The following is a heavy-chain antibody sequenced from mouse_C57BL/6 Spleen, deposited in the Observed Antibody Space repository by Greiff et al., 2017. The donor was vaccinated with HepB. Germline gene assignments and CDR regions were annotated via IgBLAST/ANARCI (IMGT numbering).Heavy chain of an antibody. Sequence: QVQLQQSGAELARPGASVKMSCKASGYTFTSYTMHWVNQRPGQGLEWIGYINPSSGYTKYNQKFKDKATLTADKSSSTAYMQLSSLTSEDSAVYYCARDPHYYGSSPYAMDYWGQGTSVTVSS. CDR3: ARDPHYYGSSPYAMDY. CDR1: GYTFTSYT. D-gene: IGHD1-1*01. CDR2: INPSSGYT. V-gene: IGHV1-4*01. J-gene: IGHJ4*01.